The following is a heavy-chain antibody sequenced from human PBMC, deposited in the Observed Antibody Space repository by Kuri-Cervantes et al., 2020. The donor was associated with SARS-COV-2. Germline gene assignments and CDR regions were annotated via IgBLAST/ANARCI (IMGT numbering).Heavy chain of an antibody. CDR2: ISYDGSNK. J-gene: IGHJ6*02. CDR3: AKGSYSSPLDCYYGMDV. Sequence: GESLKISCAASGFTFSSYAMHWVRQAPGKGLEWVAVISYDGSNKYYADSVKGRFTISRDNSKNTLYLQMNSLRAEDTAVYYCAKGSYSSPLDCYYGMDVWGQGTTVTVSS. D-gene: IGHD6-13*01. V-gene: IGHV3-30-3*01. CDR1: GFTFSSYA.